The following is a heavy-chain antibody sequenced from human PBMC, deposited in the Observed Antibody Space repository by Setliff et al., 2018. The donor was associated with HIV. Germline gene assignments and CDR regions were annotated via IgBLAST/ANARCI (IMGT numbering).Heavy chain of an antibody. CDR2: TYYRSKWYF. V-gene: IGHV6-1*01. CDR1: GDSVSSNNAA. Sequence: SPTLSLTCAISGDSVSSNNAAWNWIRPSPLRGLEWLGRTYYRSKWYFDYAVSVKSRIMINPDTSKNQFSLHLNSVTPEDTAVYYCARGPYGSVLLWGQGTLVTVSA. J-gene: IGHJ4*02. CDR3: ARGPYGSVLL. D-gene: IGHD6-19*01.